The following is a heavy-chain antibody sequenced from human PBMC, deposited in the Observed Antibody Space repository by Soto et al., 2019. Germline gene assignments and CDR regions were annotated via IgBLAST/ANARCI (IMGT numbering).Heavy chain of an antibody. CDR3: EKPRLTTVTSKYFDY. J-gene: IGHJ4*02. CDR2: ISGSGGST. V-gene: IGHV3-23*01. D-gene: IGHD4-4*01. CDR1: GCTFSSYA. Sequence: GALRLPCAASGCTFSSYAMSWVRQAPGKGLEWVSAISGSGGSTYYADSVKGRFTISRGNPKNTLYLQMNSLRAEDTAVYYCEKPRLTTVTSKYFDYWGQGTLVIVYS.